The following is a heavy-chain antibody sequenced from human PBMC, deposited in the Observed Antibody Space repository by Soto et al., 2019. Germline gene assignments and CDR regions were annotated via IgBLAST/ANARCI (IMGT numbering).Heavy chain of an antibody. CDR2: INHSGST. V-gene: IGHV4-34*01. CDR3: AMSSGGNSGTFDF. D-gene: IGHD2-21*02. J-gene: IGHJ4*02. CDR1: GGSFSGYY. Sequence: QVQLQQWGAGLLKPSETLSLTCAVYGGSFSGYYWSWIRQPPGKGLECIGEINHSGSTNYNPALKRRVTISVDTSKNQCPRKLSSVTAADTAVYYFAMSSGGNSGTFDFWGQGTLVTVSS.